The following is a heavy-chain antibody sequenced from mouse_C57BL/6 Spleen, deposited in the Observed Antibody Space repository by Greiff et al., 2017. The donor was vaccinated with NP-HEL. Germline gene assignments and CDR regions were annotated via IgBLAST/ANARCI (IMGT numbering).Heavy chain of an antibody. Sequence: LQESRAAPAPPFSSFNLSFKASGYTFTEYTIHWVKQRSGQGLEWIGWFYPGSGSIKYNEKFKDKATLTADKSSSTVYMELSRLTSEDSAVYFCARHGSPQGYAMDYWGQGTSVTVSS. CDR3: ARHGSPQGYAMDY. V-gene: IGHV1-62-2*01. J-gene: IGHJ4*01. CDR1: GYTFTEYT. CDR2: FYPGSGSI.